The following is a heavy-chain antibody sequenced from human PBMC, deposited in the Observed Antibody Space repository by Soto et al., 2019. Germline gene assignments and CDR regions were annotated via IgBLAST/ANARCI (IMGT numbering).Heavy chain of an antibody. CDR1: GFTFSSYG. J-gene: IGHJ4*02. V-gene: IGHV3-33*01. Sequence: PGGSLRLSCAASGFTFSSYGMHWVRQAPGKGLEWVAVIWYDGSNKYYADSVKGRFTISRDNSKNTLYLQMNSLRAEDTAVYYCARDFPYYDSSGYLDYRGQGALVTV. CDR2: IWYDGSNK. CDR3: ARDFPYYDSSGYLDY. D-gene: IGHD3-22*01.